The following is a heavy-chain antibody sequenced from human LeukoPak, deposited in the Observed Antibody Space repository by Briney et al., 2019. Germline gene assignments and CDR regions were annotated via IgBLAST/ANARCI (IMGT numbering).Heavy chain of an antibody. D-gene: IGHD2-2*01. V-gene: IGHV4-34*01. J-gene: IGHJ5*02. CDR1: GGSFSGYY. CDR2: INHSGST. Sequence: SETMSLTCAVYGGSFSGYYWSWIRQPPGKGLEWIGEINHSGSTNYNTSLKSRVTISVDTPRNQFSLKLSSVTAADTAVYYCARGGGWIVVVPAAMVWFDPWGQGTLVTVSS. CDR3: ARGGGWIVVVPAAMVWFDP.